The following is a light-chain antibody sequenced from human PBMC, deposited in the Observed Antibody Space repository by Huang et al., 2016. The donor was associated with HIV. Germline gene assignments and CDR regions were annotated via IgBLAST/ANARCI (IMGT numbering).Light chain of an antibody. J-gene: IGKJ5*01. CDR3: QQYGSSIT. CDR2: GAS. CDR1: QRVSSGY. V-gene: IGKV3-20*01. Sequence: EIVLTQSPGTLSLSPGERATLSCRASQRVSSGYLAWYQQKPGQAPRRLIYGASSRATGIPDRVSVSGFGADFSLTIARLEPEDFAVYYCQQYGSSITFGQGTRLEIK.